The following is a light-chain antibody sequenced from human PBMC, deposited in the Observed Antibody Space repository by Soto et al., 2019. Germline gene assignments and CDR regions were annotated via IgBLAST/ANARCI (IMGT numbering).Light chain of an antibody. CDR3: QQYGSSPGLFT. CDR2: GAS. J-gene: IGKJ3*01. V-gene: IGKV3-20*01. CDR1: QSVSSSY. Sequence: EIVLTQSPGTLSLSPGERATLSCRASQSVSSSYLAWYQQKPGQAPRLLIYGASSRATGIPDRFSGSGSGTDFTLTISRLEPEDFAVYYCQQYGSSPGLFTFGPGTKVYIK.